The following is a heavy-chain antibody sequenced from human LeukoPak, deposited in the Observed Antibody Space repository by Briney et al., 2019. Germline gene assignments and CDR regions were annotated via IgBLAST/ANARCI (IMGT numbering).Heavy chain of an antibody. Sequence: GGSLRLSCAASGFTFSSYAMSWVRQAPGKGLEWVSAISGSGGSTYYADSVKGRFTISRDNSKNTLYLQMNSLGAEDTAVYYCAKDEAMIVVVHDYWGQGTLVTVSS. CDR3: AKDEAMIVVVHDY. CDR1: GFTFSSYA. D-gene: IGHD3-22*01. CDR2: ISGSGGST. V-gene: IGHV3-23*01. J-gene: IGHJ4*02.